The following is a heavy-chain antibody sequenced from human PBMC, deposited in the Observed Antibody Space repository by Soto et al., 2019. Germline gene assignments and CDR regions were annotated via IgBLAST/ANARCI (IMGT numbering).Heavy chain of an antibody. J-gene: IGHJ6*03. CDR3: ARSYDYIWGSYRYYYYYYMDV. V-gene: IGHV4-39*01. CDR1: GGSISSSSYY. CDR2: IYYSGST. Sequence: AETLSLTCTVSGGSISSSSYYWGWIRQPPGKGLEWIGSIYYSGSTYYSPSLKSRVTISVDTSKNQFSLKLSSVTAADTAVYYCARSYDYIWGSYRYYYYYYMDVWGKGTTVTVSS. D-gene: IGHD3-16*02.